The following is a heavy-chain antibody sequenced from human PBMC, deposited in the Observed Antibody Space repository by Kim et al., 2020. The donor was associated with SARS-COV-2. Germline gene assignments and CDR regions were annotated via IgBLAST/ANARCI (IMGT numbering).Heavy chain of an antibody. V-gene: IGHV3-9*01. CDR1: GFTFDDYA. J-gene: IGHJ6*02. Sequence: GGSLRLSCAASGFTFDDYAMHWVRQAPGKGLEWVSGISWNSGSIGYADSVKGRFTISRDNAKNSLYLQMNSLRAEDTALYYCAKSPAGWADYGMDVWGQGTTVTVSS. CDR3: AKSPAGWADYGMDV. D-gene: IGHD1-26*01. CDR2: ISWNSGSI.